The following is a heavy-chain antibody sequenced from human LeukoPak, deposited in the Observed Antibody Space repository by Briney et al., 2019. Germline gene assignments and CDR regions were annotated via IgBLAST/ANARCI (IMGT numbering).Heavy chain of an antibody. D-gene: IGHD3-22*01. CDR3: AKGNLEAMTVVVMNPFDY. CDR1: GFTFSSYA. J-gene: IGHJ4*02. CDR2: ISGSGGST. Sequence: GGSLRLSCAASGFTFSSYAMSWVRQAPGKGLEWVSAISGSGGSTYYADSVKGRFTISRDNSKNTLYLQMNSLRAEDTAVYYCAKGNLEAMTVVVMNPFDYWGQGTLVTVSS. V-gene: IGHV3-23*01.